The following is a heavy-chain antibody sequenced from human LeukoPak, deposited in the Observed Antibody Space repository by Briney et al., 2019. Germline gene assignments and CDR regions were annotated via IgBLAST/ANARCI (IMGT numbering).Heavy chain of an antibody. V-gene: IGHV3-23*01. CDR3: AKDRQSRYYDSSGYNGALDY. CDR1: GFTFSSYA. Sequence: GGSLRLSCAASGFTFSSYAMSWVRQAPGKGLEWVSAISGSGGSTYYADSVKGRFTISRDNSKNTLYLQMNSLRAEDTAVYYCAKDRQSRYYDSSGYNGALDYWGQGTLVTVSS. D-gene: IGHD3-22*01. J-gene: IGHJ4*02. CDR2: ISGSGGST.